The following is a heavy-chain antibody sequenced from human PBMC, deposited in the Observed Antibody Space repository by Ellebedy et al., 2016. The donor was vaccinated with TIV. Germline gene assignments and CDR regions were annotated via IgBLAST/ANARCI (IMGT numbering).Heavy chain of an antibody. CDR3: ARDIGSYHFDY. D-gene: IGHD1-26*01. Sequence: SETLSLXCTVSGYSISSGYYWGWIRQPPGKGLEWIGSIYHSGSTYYNPSLKSRVTISVDTSKNQFSLKLSSVTAADTAVYYCARDIGSYHFDYWGQGTLVTVSS. V-gene: IGHV4-38-2*02. J-gene: IGHJ4*02. CDR2: IYHSGST. CDR1: GYSISSGYY.